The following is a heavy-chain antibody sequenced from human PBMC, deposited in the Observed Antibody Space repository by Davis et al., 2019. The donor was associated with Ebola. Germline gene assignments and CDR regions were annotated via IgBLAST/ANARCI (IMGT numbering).Heavy chain of an antibody. CDR2: IIPILGIA. CDR3: ARVAVVREPAAMGGAYFDY. V-gene: IGHV1-69*04. J-gene: IGHJ4*02. Sequence: AASVKVSCKASGGTFSSYAISWVRQAPGQGLEWMGTIIPILGIANYAHKLQGRVTITADKSTSTAYMELSSLRSEDTAVYYCARVAVVREPAAMGGAYFDYWGQGTLVTVSS. D-gene: IGHD2-2*01. CDR1: GGTFSSYA.